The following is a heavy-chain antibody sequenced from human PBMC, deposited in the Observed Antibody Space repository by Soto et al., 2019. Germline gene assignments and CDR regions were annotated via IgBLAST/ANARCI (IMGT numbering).Heavy chain of an antibody. CDR2: SRDKVHSHTT. Sequence: PGGSLRLSCAASGFTFSDHYMDWVRQAPGKGLEWVGRSRDKVHSHTTEYAASVKGRFTISRGDSENSLYLQMNSLKTEDTAVYYGARGVVSTGYFDYWGQGTRVTVSS. CDR3: ARGVVSTGYFDY. J-gene: IGHJ4*02. CDR1: GFTFSDHY. V-gene: IGHV3-72*01. D-gene: IGHD5-12*01.